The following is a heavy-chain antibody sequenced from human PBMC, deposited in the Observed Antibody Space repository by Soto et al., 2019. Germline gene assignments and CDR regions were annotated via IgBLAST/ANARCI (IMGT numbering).Heavy chain of an antibody. J-gene: IGHJ5*02. V-gene: IGHV3-30*18. CDR3: AKEWSPYYYDSSGYSLNWFDP. D-gene: IGHD3-22*01. CDR1: GFTFSSYG. Sequence: GSLRLSCAASGFTFSSYGMHWVRQAPGKGLEWVAVISYDGSNKYYAASVKGRFTISRDNSKNTLYLQMNSLRAEDTAVYYCAKEWSPYYYDSSGYSLNWFDPWGQGTRVTVSS. CDR2: ISYDGSNK.